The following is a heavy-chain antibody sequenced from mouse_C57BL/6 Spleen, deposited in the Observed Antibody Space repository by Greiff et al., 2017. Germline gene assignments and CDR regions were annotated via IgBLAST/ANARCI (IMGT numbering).Heavy chain of an antibody. CDR3: TREPMDY. Sequence: EVKLMESGGGLVKPGGSLKLSCAASGFTFSSYSMSWVRQTPEKRLEWVATISSGGSYTYYPDSVTGRFTISRNNAKNTLYLQISSLKSEDTAMYYCTREPMDYWGQGTSVTVSS. J-gene: IGHJ4*01. CDR1: GFTFSSYS. CDR2: ISSGGSYT. V-gene: IGHV5-6-4*01.